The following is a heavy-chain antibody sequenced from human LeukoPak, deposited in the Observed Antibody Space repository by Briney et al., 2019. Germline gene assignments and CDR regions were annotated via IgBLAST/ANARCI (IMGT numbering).Heavy chain of an antibody. Sequence: SETLSLTCTVSGGSISRYYWNWIRQPPGKGLEWIGYIYSSGSTNYNPSLKSRVAISVDTSRNQFSLKLSSVTTADTAVYYCARGYGYYFESWGQGTLVTVSS. CDR1: GGSISRYY. V-gene: IGHV4-59*03. CDR3: ARGYGYYFES. D-gene: IGHD5-18*01. CDR2: IYSSGST. J-gene: IGHJ4*02.